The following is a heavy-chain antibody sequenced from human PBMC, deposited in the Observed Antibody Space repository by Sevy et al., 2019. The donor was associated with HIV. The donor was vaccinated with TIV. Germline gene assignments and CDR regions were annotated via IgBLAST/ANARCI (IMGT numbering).Heavy chain of an antibody. V-gene: IGHV3-7*01. J-gene: IGHJ6*03. CDR2: IKQDGCER. CDR1: GFTFSSYW. Sequence: GGSLRLSCAASGFTFSSYWMSWVRQAPGKGLEWVANIKQDGCERYYEDSVKGRFTISRDNTKNSLYLQMNSLRVEDTAVYYCARDSQNIVVVPAATINYYYSYYMDVWGKGTTVTVSS. CDR3: ARDSQNIVVVPAATINYYYSYYMDV. D-gene: IGHD2-2*01.